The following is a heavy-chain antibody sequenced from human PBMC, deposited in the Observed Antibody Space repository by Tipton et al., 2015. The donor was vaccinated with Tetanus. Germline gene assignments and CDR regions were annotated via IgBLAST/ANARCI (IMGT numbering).Heavy chain of an antibody. J-gene: IGHJ4*02. V-gene: IGHV3-33*01. Sequence: SLRLSCAASGFTLRRYGMHWVRQAPGKGLEWVAIIWFDGSKTYYADSVKGRFIVSRDNTKSMLYLQMNTLRAEDTAVYYCARGANNYGYCLDYWGQGTLVTVS. D-gene: IGHD5-18*01. CDR3: ARGANNYGYCLDY. CDR1: GFTLRRYG. CDR2: IWFDGSKT.